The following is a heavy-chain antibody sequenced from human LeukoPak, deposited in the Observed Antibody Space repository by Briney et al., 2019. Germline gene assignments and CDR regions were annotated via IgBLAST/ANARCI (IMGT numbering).Heavy chain of an antibody. Sequence: PGGSLRLSCAASGFTVSRSCLTWVRQAPGKGLEWVAVISYDGSNKYYADSVKGRFTISRDNSKNTLYLQMNSLRAEDTAVYYCARGYSNSGWYPYYYYYYMDVWGKGTTVTVSS. J-gene: IGHJ6*03. D-gene: IGHD6-19*01. CDR1: GFTVSRSC. V-gene: IGHV3-30*05. CDR3: ARGYSNSGWYPYYYYYYMDV. CDR2: ISYDGSNK.